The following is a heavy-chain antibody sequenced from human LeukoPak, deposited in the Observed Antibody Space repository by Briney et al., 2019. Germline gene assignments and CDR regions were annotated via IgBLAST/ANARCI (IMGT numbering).Heavy chain of an antibody. CDR3: ARDSRHTATAY. V-gene: IGHV3-11*01. J-gene: IGHJ4*02. D-gene: IGHD5-18*01. CDR1: GFTFSDYY. CDR2: ISSSGSTI. Sequence: GGSLRLSCAASGFTFSDYYMSWIRQAPGKGLEWVSYISSSGSTIDYADSVKGRFTISSDNAKNSLYLQMNSLRAEDTAVYYCARDSRHTATAYWGQGTLVTVSS.